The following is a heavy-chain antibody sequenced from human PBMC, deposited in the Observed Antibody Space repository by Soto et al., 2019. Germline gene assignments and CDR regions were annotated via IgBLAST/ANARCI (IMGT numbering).Heavy chain of an antibody. Sequence: GGSLRLSCSASGFVFSRFGMHWARQVPGKGLEWVAVISYDGRDIHYADSVKGRFTISRDNSKNTLYLQMNSLRAEDTAVYHCARDAGEGDYYEYWFDTWGQGTLVTVSS. J-gene: IGHJ5*02. D-gene: IGHD2-21*02. V-gene: IGHV3-30*03. CDR3: ARDAGEGDYYEYWFDT. CDR2: ISYDGRDI. CDR1: GFVFSRFG.